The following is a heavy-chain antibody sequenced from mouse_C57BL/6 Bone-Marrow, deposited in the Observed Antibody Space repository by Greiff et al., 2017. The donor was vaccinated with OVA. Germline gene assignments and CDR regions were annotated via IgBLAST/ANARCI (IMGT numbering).Heavy chain of an antibody. CDR2: INPNNGGT. Sequence: VQLKQSGPELVKPGASVKMSCKASGYTFTDYNMHWVKQSHGKSLEWIGYINPNNGGTSYNQKFKGKATLTVNKSSSTAYMELRSLTSEDSAVYYCASGVWGYYYAMDYWGQGTSVTVSS. CDR3: ASGVWGYYYAMDY. D-gene: IGHD3-1*01. CDR1: GYTFTDYN. J-gene: IGHJ4*01. V-gene: IGHV1-22*01.